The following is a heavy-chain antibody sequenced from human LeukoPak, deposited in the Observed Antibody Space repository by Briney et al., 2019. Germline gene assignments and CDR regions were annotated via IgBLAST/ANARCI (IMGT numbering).Heavy chain of an antibody. J-gene: IGHJ4*02. CDR2: ISAYNGNT. CDR3: ARVSMVRGVIIPDY. V-gene: IGHV1-18*01. D-gene: IGHD3-10*01. CDR1: GYTFTSYG. Sequence: GASVKVSCKASGYTFTSYGISWVRQAPGQGLEWMGWISAYNGNTNYAQKLQGRVTMTTDTSTSTAYMELRSLRSDDTAVYYCARVSMVRGVIIPDYWGQGTLVTVSS.